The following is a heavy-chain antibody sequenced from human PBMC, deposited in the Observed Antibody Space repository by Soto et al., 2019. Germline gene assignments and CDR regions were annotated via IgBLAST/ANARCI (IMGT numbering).Heavy chain of an antibody. CDR1: GYTFTSYY. CDR2: INPSGDNT. Sequence: ASVKVSCKAFGYTFTSYYLHWVRQAPGQGLEWMGKINPSGDNTKYSQKFQGRVTITRDTSASTAYMELSSLRSEDTAVYYCARARIVVVTPLDAFDIWGQGTMVTVSS. V-gene: IGHV1-46*01. CDR3: ARARIVVVTPLDAFDI. D-gene: IGHD2-21*02. J-gene: IGHJ3*02.